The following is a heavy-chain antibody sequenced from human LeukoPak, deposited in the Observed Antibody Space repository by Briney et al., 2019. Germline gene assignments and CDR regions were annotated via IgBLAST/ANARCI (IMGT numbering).Heavy chain of an antibody. CDR3: TRGAGCLIDY. CDR1: GGSISDYY. V-gene: IGHV4-59*01. J-gene: IGHJ4*02. Sequence: QVQLQESGPGLVKPSETLSLTCTVSGGSISDYYRGWIRQPPGKGLAWIGYFYNSGASTSTPSLKSRVTIPVTRSKEQSSLKVNSVPAADPAVYYCTRGAGCLIDYWGRESWSPSPQ. CDR2: FYNSGAS. D-gene: IGHD3-16*01.